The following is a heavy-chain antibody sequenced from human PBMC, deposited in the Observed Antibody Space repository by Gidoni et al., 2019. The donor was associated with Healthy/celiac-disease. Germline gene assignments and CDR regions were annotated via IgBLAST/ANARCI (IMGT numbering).Heavy chain of an antibody. CDR3: AGITMVRGVIQIDY. CDR1: GGSISSYY. V-gene: IGHV4-59*08. D-gene: IGHD3-10*01. CDR2: IYYSGST. J-gene: IGHJ4*02. Sequence: QVQLQESGPGLVKPSETLSLTCTVSGGSISSYYWSWIRQPPGKGLEWIGYIYYSGSTNYNPSLKSRVTISVDTSKNQFSLKLSSVTAADTAVYYCAGITMVRGVIQIDYWGQGTLVTVSS.